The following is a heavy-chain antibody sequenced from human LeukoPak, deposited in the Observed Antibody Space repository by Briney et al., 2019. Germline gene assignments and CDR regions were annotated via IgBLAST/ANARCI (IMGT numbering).Heavy chain of an antibody. V-gene: IGHV3-21*01. CDR2: ISSSTSYI. CDR1: GFTFSSSA. CDR3: ARGLYRLYDMDY. J-gene: IGHJ4*02. Sequence: GESLTLSCAAPGFTFSSSAMNWVRQAPGKGLEWVSSISSSTSYIYYADSVKGRFTIARDNAKNSLYLQMNSLRAEDTAVYYCARGLYRLYDMDYWGQGTLVTVSS. D-gene: IGHD3-22*01.